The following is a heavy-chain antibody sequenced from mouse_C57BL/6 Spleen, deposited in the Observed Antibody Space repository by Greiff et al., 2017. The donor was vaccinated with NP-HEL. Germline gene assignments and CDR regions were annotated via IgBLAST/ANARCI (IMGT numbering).Heavy chain of an antibody. J-gene: IGHJ3*01. CDR1: GYAFSSSW. CDR2: IYPGDGDT. CDR3: ARSGTFFAY. D-gene: IGHD5-1*01. V-gene: IGHV1-82*01. Sequence: VQLQQSGPELVKPGASVKISCKASGYAFSSSWMNWVKQRSGKGLEWIGRIYPGDGDTNYNGKFKGKATLTADKSSSTAYMQLSSLTSEDSAVYFCARSGTFFAYWGQGTLVTVSA.